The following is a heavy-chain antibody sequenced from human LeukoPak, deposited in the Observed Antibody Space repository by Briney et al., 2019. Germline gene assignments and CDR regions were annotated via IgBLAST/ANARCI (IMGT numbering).Heavy chain of an antibody. CDR2: ITSNGGST. Sequence: HPGGSLRLSCSASGFTFSYSAMHWVRQAPGGGLEYVSAITSNGGSTYYADSVKGRFTISRDNSKNTLYLQMSSLRAEDTAVYYCVKGSGNYYYYNIDVWGQGTTVTVSS. CDR3: VKGSGNYYYYNIDV. D-gene: IGHD3-10*01. V-gene: IGHV3-64D*06. J-gene: IGHJ6*02. CDR1: GFTFSYSA.